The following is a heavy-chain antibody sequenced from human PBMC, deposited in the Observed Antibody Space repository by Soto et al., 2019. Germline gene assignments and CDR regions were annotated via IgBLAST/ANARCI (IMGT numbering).Heavy chain of an antibody. CDR3: ARRSPYGGDRTLFDY. J-gene: IGHJ4*02. Sequence: EVQLVESGGGLVQPAGSLRLSCAASGFTFSTYWMTWVRQAPGKGLEWVANLNEDGSDTYYVDSVKGRFTISIDNAKNSLYLQMNSLRGEDTAVYYCARRSPYGGDRTLFDYWGQGTLVTVSS. CDR2: LNEDGSDT. V-gene: IGHV3-7*01. D-gene: IGHD2-21*01. CDR1: GFTFSTYW.